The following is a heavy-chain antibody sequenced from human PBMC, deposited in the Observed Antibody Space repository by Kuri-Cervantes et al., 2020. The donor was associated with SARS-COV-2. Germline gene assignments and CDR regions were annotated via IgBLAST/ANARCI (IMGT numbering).Heavy chain of an antibody. CDR1: GFPFRSYW. D-gene: IGHD2-21*02. J-gene: IGHJ2*01. Sequence: GESLKISCAASGFPFRSYWMHWVRQAPGKGLVWVSRTNSDGISTSYVDSVKGRFTISRDNAKNTLYLQLNSLGAEDTAVYYCARGGVVTADWYFDLWGRGTLVTVSS. V-gene: IGHV3-74*01. CDR2: TNSDGIST. CDR3: ARGGVVTADWYFDL.